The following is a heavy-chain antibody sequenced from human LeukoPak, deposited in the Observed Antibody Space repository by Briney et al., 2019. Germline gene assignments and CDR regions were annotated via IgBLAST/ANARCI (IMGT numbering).Heavy chain of an antibody. J-gene: IGHJ3*02. CDR3: ARVREYYDILTGLDAFDI. Sequence: ASVKVSCKASGYTFTSYGISWVRQAPGQGLEWMGWISAYNGNTNYAQKLQGRVTMTTDTSTSTACMELRSLRSDDTAVYYCARVREYYDILTGLDAFDIWGQGTMVTVSS. V-gene: IGHV1-18*04. CDR1: GYTFTSYG. CDR2: ISAYNGNT. D-gene: IGHD3-9*01.